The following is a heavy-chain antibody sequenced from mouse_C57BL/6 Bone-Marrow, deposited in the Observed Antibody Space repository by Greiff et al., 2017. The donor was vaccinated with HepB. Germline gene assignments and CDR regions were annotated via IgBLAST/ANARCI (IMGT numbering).Heavy chain of an antibody. CDR3: ARDGYYWWYFDV. J-gene: IGHJ1*03. Sequence: EVKLMESGGGLVKPGGSLKLSCAASGFTFSSYAMSWVRQTPEKRLEWVATISDGGSYTYYPDNVKGRFTISRDNAKNNLYLQRSHLKSEDTAMYYCARDGYYWWYFDVWGTGTTVTVSS. CDR2: ISDGGSYT. CDR1: GFTFSSYA. D-gene: IGHD2-3*01. V-gene: IGHV5-4*03.